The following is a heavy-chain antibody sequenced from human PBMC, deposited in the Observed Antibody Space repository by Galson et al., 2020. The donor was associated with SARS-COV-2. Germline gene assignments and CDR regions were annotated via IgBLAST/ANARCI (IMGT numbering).Heavy chain of an antibody. CDR2: IYYSGST. D-gene: IGHD3-22*01. CDR1: GGSISSSSYY. CDR3: ARQGTYYYDSSGYFDAFDI. V-gene: IGHV4-39*01. Sequence: SETLSLTCTVSGGSISSSSYYWGWIRQPPGKGLEWIGCIYYSGSTYYNPSLKSRVTISVDTSKNQFFLKLSSVTAADTAVYYCARQGTYYYDSSGYFDAFDIWGQGTMVTVSS. J-gene: IGHJ3*02.